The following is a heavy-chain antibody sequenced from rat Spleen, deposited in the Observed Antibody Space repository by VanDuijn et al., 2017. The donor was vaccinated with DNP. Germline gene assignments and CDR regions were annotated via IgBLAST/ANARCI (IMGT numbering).Heavy chain of an antibody. V-gene: IGHV3-3*01. D-gene: IGHD1-5*01. CDR2: INSAGSI. Sequence: EVQLQESGPGLVKPSQSLSLTCSVTAYSITTNYWGWIRKFPGNKMEWMGYINSAGSIEYNPSLKGRISITSDTSKNQFFLQVNSVTTEDTATYYCARWNLGTSTLDYWGQGVMVTVSS. CDR1: AYSITTNY. J-gene: IGHJ2*01. CDR3: ARWNLGTSTLDY.